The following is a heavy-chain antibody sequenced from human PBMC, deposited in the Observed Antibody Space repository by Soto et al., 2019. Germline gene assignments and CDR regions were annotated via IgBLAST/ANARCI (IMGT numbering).Heavy chain of an antibody. D-gene: IGHD2-15*01. Sequence: ASVKVSCKASGYTFTGYYMHCVRQAPGQGLEWMGWINPNSGGTNYAQKFQGWVTMTRDTSISTAYMELSRLRSDDTAVYYCARDGGPYCSGGSCSLYYYYYMDVWGKGTTVTVSS. CDR1: GYTFTGYY. CDR3: ARDGGPYCSGGSCSLYYYYYMDV. V-gene: IGHV1-2*04. J-gene: IGHJ6*03. CDR2: INPNSGGT.